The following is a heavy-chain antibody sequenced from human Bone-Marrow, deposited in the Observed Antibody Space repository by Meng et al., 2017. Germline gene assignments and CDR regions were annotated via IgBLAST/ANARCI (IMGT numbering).Heavy chain of an antibody. CDR1: GFTFSSYA. D-gene: IGHD5-18*01. V-gene: IGHV3-30*04. CDR2: ISYDGSNK. J-gene: IGHJ4*02. Sequence: GGSLRLSCAASGFTFSSYAMHWVRQAPGKGLEWVAVISYDGSNKYYADSVKGRFTISRDNSKNTLYLQMNSLRAEDTAVYYCARASWIQLWLRGSLVDYWGQGTLVTISS. CDR3: ARASWIQLWLRGSLVDY.